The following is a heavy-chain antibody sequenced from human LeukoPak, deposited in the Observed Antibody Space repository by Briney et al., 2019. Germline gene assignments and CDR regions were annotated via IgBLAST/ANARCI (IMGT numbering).Heavy chain of an antibody. CDR2: IWYDGSNK. Sequence: GGSLRLSCAASGFTFRSHGMHWVRRAPGKGLEWVAFIWYDGSNKHYTDSVKGRFTISRDNSKNTLYLQMNSLRAEDTAVYYCAGDRATSYFDYWGQGALVTISS. J-gene: IGHJ4*02. V-gene: IGHV3-33*01. CDR1: GFTFRSHG. CDR3: AGDRATSYFDY. D-gene: IGHD1-26*01.